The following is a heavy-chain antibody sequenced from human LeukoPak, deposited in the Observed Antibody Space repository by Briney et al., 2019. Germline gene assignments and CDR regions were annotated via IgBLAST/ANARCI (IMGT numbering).Heavy chain of an antibody. CDR2: MNPASGNT. V-gene: IGHV1-8*01. J-gene: IGHJ3*02. D-gene: IGHD3-16*02. Sequence: VASVKVSCKASGYTFTSYDINWVRQATGQGLEWMGYMNPASGNTGYTLKFEGRVTMTTNTSIRTAYMELSRLRSEDTAVYYCARVPREIASIWGQGTMVTVSS. CDR3: ARVPREIASI. CDR1: GYTFTSYD.